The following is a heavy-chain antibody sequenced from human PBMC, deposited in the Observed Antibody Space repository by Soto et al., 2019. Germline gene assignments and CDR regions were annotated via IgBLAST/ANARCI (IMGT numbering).Heavy chain of an antibody. D-gene: IGHD1-26*01. CDR2: ISSSGDSA. V-gene: IGHV3-23*01. Sequence: PGASLRLSCAASGFTFINYAMNWVRQAPGKGLEWVAVISSSGDSASYIDAVKGRFTISRDNSKNALYLQMNSLRAEDTAVYYCAKDRRVGAIDWGQGTLVTVSS. J-gene: IGHJ4*02. CDR1: GFTFINYA. CDR3: AKDRRVGAID.